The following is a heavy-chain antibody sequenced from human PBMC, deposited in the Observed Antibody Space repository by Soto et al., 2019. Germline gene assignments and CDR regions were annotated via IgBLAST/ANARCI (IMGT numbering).Heavy chain of an antibody. CDR2: ISSSGSFM. D-gene: IGHD1-7*01. CDR3: ARDPPTGTTLDWVDS. V-gene: IGHV3-21*01. Sequence: EVQLVESGGGLVKPGGSLRISCAASGFSFSSDSMGWVRQAPGKGLEWVSPISSSGSFMNYADSVKGRFTISRDNAKNSLYLQMSGLKDEDTAVYYCARDPPTGTTLDWVDSWGQGTLVTVSS. CDR1: GFSFSSDS. J-gene: IGHJ5*01.